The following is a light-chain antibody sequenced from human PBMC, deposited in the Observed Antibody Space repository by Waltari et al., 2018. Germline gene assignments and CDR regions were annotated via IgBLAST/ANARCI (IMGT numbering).Light chain of an antibody. Sequence: IVLTQSPVTLSLSPCESATLSCWASQSISSSYLAWYHLKPGQAPRLLISGASSRATGIPDRVSGSGCGTDFTLTISRLEPEDAAVYYCQQYGSSPLTFGQGTKVEIK. CDR2: GAS. CDR3: QQYGSSPLT. CDR1: QSISSSY. J-gene: IGKJ1*01. V-gene: IGKV3-20*01.